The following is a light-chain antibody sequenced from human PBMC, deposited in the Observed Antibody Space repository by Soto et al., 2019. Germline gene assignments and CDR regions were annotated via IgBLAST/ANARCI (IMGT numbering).Light chain of an antibody. V-gene: IGLV1-47*01. Sequence: QSVLIQPPSASGTPGQRVTISCSGSSSNIGSNFVHWYQQFPGTAPKLLIYRNNQRPSGVPDRFSGSKSDTSASLAISGLRSEDEADYYCAAWDDSLSGVVFGGGTKVTVL. CDR3: AAWDDSLSGVV. CDR2: RNN. J-gene: IGLJ2*01. CDR1: SSNIGSNF.